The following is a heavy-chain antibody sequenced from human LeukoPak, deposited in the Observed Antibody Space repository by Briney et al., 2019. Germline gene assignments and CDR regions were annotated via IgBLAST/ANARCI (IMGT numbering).Heavy chain of an antibody. CDR3: AMGLVSDDAFDI. CDR1: GGTFSSYA. Sequence: GASVKVSCKASGGTFSSYAISWVRQAPGQGLGWMGGIIPIFGTANYAQKFQGRVTITTDESTSTAYMELSSLRSEDTAVYYCAMGLVSDDAFDIWGQGTMVTVSS. D-gene: IGHD2-8*01. J-gene: IGHJ3*02. CDR2: IIPIFGTA. V-gene: IGHV1-69*05.